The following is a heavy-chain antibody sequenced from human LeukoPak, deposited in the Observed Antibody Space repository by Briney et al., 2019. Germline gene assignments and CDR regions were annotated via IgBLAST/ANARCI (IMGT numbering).Heavy chain of an antibody. CDR2: INSNSGDT. V-gene: IGHV1-2*02. D-gene: IGHD3-16*01. J-gene: IGHJ6*02. Sequence: ASVKLSCKPSGYTRTDFYIHWVRQAPGQGLEWMGWINSNSGDTIYAQTFQGRVTMTRDTSISTFYMDLIGLRSDDTAVYYCASGQRGGYGLDVWDQGTTVTVSS. CDR3: ASGQRGGYGLDV. CDR1: GYTRTDFY.